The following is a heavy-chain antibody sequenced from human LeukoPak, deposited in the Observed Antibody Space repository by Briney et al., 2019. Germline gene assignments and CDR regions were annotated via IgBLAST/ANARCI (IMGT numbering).Heavy chain of an antibody. CDR1: GFTFSSYS. D-gene: IGHD3-22*01. Sequence: PGGSLRLSCAASGFTFSSYSMNWVRQAPGKGLEWVSSISSSSSYIYYADSVKGRLTISRDNAKNSLYLQMNSLRAEDTAVYYCARGGHTRIVVVITPDDAFDIGGQGTMVPV. CDR3: ARGGHTRIVVVITPDDAFDI. V-gene: IGHV3-21*01. CDR2: ISSSSSYI. J-gene: IGHJ3*02.